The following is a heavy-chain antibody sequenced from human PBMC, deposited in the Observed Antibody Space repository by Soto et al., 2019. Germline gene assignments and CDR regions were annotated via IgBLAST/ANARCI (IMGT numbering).Heavy chain of an antibody. V-gene: IGHV4-39*01. D-gene: IGHD6-13*01. CDR2: IYYSGST. CDR1: GGSISSISYY. CDR3: ARHGRGIAESYGMDV. J-gene: IGHJ6*02. Sequence: PSETLSLTCTVSGGSISSISYYWGWIRQPPGKGLEWIGSIYYSGSTYYNPSLKSRVTISVDTSKNQFSLKLSSVTAADTAVYYCARHGRGIAESYGMDVWGQGTTVTVSS.